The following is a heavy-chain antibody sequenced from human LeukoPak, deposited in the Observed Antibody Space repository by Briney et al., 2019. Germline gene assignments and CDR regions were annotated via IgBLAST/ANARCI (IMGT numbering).Heavy chain of an antibody. D-gene: IGHD2-21*01. CDR1: GFPFSSFW. J-gene: IGHJ5*02. CDR2: IKHDGSES. Sequence: GGSLRLSCAAFGFPFSSFWMSWVRQVPGKGLEWVANIKHDGSESHHVDSVRGRFTISRDNAENSLYLQMNSLRAEDTAVYYCARNGHSHDAWGQGTLVTVSS. V-gene: IGHV3-7*01. CDR3: ARNGHSHDA.